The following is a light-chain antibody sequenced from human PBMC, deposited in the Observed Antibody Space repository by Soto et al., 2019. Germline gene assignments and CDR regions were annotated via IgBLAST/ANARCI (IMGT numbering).Light chain of an antibody. J-gene: IGKJ1*01. CDR2: HAS. Sequence: DIQMTQSPSTLSASIGDRVTITCRASQTINNWLAWYQQKPGKAPNLLIYHASNLETGVPSSFSGSAFGTEFTLTISSLQPDDFATYYCQHYTSYPWTFGQGTKVEIK. CDR3: QHYTSYPWT. V-gene: IGKV1-5*01. CDR1: QTINNW.